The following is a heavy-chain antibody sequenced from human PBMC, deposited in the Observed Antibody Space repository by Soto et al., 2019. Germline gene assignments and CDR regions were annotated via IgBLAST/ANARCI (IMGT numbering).Heavy chain of an antibody. CDR3: ARGSSAAD. CDR1: GFTFSSDR. J-gene: IGHJ4*02. CDR2: IKQDGSEK. V-gene: IGHV3-7*04. Sequence: EVQLVESGGGLVQPGGSLRLSCAASGFTFSSDRMSWVRQAPGKGLEWVANIKQDGSEKYYVDSVKGRFTISRDNAKNSLYLQMNSLRAEDTVVYFCARGSSAADWGQGTLVTVSS. D-gene: IGHD6-13*01.